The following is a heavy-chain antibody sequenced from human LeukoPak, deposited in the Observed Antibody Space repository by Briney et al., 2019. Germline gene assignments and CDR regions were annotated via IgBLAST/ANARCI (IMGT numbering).Heavy chain of an antibody. CDR3: SRVYCSSTSCYFSTFDY. D-gene: IGHD2-2*01. CDR1: GYTFTTYG. Sequence: ASVKVSCKASGYTFTTYGISWVRQAPGQGLEWMGWISAYNGNTNYAKKLQRRVTMTTDTSTNTAYTELRNMRSDDTAVYYCSRVYCSSTSCYFSTFDYWGQGTLVTVCS. V-gene: IGHV1-18*01. J-gene: IGHJ4*02. CDR2: ISAYNGNT.